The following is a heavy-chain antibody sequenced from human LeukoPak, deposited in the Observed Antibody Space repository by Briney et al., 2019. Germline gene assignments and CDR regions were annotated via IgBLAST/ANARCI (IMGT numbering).Heavy chain of an antibody. CDR2: TVSEIDGGTT. CDR3: TTDEDWNYARKDV. J-gene: IGHJ6*02. Sequence: PGGSLRLSCAASGFTFNYAWMSWVRQVPGKGLEWVGQTVSEIDGGTTDYAAPVKGRFTISRDDSKSTLYLQMNSLKIEDTAVYYRTTDEDWNYARKDVWGQGATVIVSS. D-gene: IGHD1-7*01. CDR1: GFTFNYAW. V-gene: IGHV3-15*04.